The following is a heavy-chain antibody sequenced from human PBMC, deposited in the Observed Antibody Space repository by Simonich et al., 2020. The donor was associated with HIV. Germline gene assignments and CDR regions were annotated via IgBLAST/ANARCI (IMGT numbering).Heavy chain of an antibody. Sequence: QVQLQESGPGLVKPSETLSLTCAVSGYSISSGYYWGWIRQPPGKGLEWSGSTYHSGGTYYNPSLKSRVTISVDTAKNQFSLKLSSVTAADTAVYYCARVLGIAAAIDSFQHWGQGTLVTVSS. CDR1: GYSISSGYY. J-gene: IGHJ1*01. V-gene: IGHV4-38-2*01. CDR3: ARVLGIAAAIDSFQH. D-gene: IGHD6-13*01. CDR2: TYHSGGT.